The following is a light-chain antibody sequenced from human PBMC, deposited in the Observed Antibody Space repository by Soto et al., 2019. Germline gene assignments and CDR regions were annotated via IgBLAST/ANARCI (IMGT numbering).Light chain of an antibody. J-gene: IGKJ1*01. Sequence: EIVMTQSPLSLPVIPGEPASISCRSSQSLLHSDGKNYLDWYVQKPGQSPQLLMYLGSTRAAGVPDRFCGSGSGADFSLKISRAEAGGVGVYYCMQALQSRTFGQGTKVELK. CDR3: MQALQSRT. V-gene: IGKV2-28*01. CDR2: LGS. CDR1: QSLLHSDGKNY.